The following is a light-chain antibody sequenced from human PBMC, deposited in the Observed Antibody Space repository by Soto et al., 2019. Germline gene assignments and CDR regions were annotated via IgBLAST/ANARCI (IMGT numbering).Light chain of an antibody. CDR3: SSYAGGTTFVL. V-gene: IGLV2-23*02. J-gene: IGLJ2*01. Sequence: QSALTQPASVSGSPGQSITISCTGTSSDVGSYNLVSWYQQHPGKAPRLIIYEVNKRPSGVSNVFSGSKSGNTASLTISGLQAEDDADYYCSSYAGGTTFVLFGGGTKLTVL. CDR1: SSDVGSYNL. CDR2: EVN.